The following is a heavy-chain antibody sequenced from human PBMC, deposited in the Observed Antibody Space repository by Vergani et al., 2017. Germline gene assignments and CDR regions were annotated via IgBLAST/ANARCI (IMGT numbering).Heavy chain of an antibody. CDR3: ARDALFSVFGYCAGSTCYPDY. CDR1: SYSFSSYG. D-gene: IGHD2-8*02. CDR2: IGTYGHK. V-gene: IGHV1-18*01. J-gene: IGHJ4*02. Sequence: QVQLVQSGAEVKKPGASVKVSCKASSYSFSSYGITWVRQAPGQGLEWMGWIGTYGHKYEAQKFQGRVTMTTDTSTNTAYLEMRSLTYDDTAVYYCARDALFSVFGYCAGSTCYPDYWGQGTLVTVSS.